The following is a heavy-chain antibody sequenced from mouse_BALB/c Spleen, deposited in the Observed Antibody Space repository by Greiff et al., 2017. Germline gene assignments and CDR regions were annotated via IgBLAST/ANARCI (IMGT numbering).Heavy chain of an antibody. CDR3: ARCTTATYFDY. J-gene: IGHJ2*01. Sequence: EVQLQQSGAELVKPGASVKLSCTASGFNIKDTYMHWVKQRPEQGLEWIGRIDPANGNTKYDPKFQGKATITADTSSNTAYLQLSSLTSEDTAVYYCARCTTATYFDYWGQGTTLTVSS. CDR2: IDPANGNT. V-gene: IGHV14-3*02. D-gene: IGHD1-2*01. CDR1: GFNIKDTY.